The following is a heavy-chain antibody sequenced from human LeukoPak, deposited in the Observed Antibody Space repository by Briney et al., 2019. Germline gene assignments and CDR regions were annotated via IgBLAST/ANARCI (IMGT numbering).Heavy chain of an antibody. D-gene: IGHD1-26*01. J-gene: IGHJ4*02. V-gene: IGHV1-8*02. CDR2: MNPNSGNT. CDR1: GYTFTSYD. Sequence: GASVKVSCMASGYTFTSYDINWVRQATGQGLEWMGWMNPNSGNTGYARKFQGRVTMTRSTSIRTAYMELSSLTSEDTAVYYCAVDFVGTTNVFDYWGQGTLVTVSS. CDR3: AVDFVGTTNVFDY.